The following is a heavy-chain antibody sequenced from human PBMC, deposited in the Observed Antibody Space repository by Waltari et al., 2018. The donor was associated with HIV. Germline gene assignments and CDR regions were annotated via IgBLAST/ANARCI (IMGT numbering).Heavy chain of an antibody. Sequence: QVQLVECGGGGVQPGRSLTLAGPACGFTFSRYDMHWVRQAPGKGLEWVAVISYDGSNKYYADSVKGRFTISRDNSKNTLYLQMNSLRAEDTAVYYCARDQTMTRAFDIWGQGTMVTVSS. CDR1: GFTFSRYD. CDR2: ISYDGSNK. J-gene: IGHJ3*02. CDR3: ARDQTMTRAFDI. V-gene: IGHV3-30*01. D-gene: IGHD3-22*01.